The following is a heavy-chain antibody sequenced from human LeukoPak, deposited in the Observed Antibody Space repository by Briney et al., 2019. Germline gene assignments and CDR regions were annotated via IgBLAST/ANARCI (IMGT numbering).Heavy chain of an antibody. CDR3: ARDPKRWLQFYYYYGMDV. J-gene: IGHJ6*02. CDR1: GFTFSSYA. D-gene: IGHD5-24*01. CDR2: ISYDGSNK. V-gene: IGHV3-30-3*01. Sequence: GGSLRLSCAASGFTFSSYAMHWVRQAPGKGLEWVAVISYDGSNKYYADSVKGRFTISRDNSKSTLYLQMNSLRAEDTAVYYCARDPKRWLQFYYYYGMDVWGQGITVTVSS.